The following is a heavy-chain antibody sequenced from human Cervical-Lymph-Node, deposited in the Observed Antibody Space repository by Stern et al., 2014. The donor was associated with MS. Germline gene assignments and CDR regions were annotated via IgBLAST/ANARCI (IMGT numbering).Heavy chain of an antibody. Sequence: VQLLESGAEVKKPGASVTVSCTASGYWFTNYYIHWVRQAPGQGLEWMGVINPTGGSTNYAQKFQGRVTMTRDTSTSTVYMEMSSLRSEDTAVYYCARDRYNYGYDYWGQGTLVTVSS. CDR3: ARDRYNYGYDY. D-gene: IGHD5-18*01. J-gene: IGHJ4*02. V-gene: IGHV1-46*01. CDR2: INPTGGST. CDR1: GYWFTNYY.